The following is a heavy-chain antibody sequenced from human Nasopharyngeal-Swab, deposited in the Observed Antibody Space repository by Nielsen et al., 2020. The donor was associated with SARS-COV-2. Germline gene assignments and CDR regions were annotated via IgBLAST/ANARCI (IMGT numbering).Heavy chain of an antibody. V-gene: IGHV4-59*12. CDR1: GGSISNYY. CDR2: IHYSGST. CDR3: ARDGLPGDHDAFDF. Sequence: SETLSLTCTVSGGSISNYYWSWIRQPPGKGLEWIGYIHYSGSTHYNPSLKSRVTISIDTSKNQFTLKVTSVTAADTAVYYCARDGLPGDHDAFDFWGQGTEVTVSP. J-gene: IGHJ3*01.